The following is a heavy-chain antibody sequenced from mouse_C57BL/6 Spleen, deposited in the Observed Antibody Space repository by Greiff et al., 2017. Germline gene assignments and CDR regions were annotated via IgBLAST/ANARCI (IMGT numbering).Heavy chain of an antibody. CDR3: ARPHWGLRYFDV. Sequence: EVQLQQSGPELVKPGASVKISCKASGYSFTGYYMNWVKQSPEKSLEWIGEINPSTGGTTYNQKFKAKATLTVDKSSSTAYMQLKSLTSEDSAVYYCARPHWGLRYFDVWGTGTTVTVSS. CDR2: INPSTGGT. J-gene: IGHJ1*03. CDR1: GYSFTGYY. D-gene: IGHD4-1*01. V-gene: IGHV1-42*01.